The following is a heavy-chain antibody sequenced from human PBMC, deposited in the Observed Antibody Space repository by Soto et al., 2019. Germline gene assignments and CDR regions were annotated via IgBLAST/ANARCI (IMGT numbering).Heavy chain of an antibody. V-gene: IGHV2-5*02. CDR2: IYWDDDK. CDR3: AHSLIGYYYDSSGSNWFDP. D-gene: IGHD3-22*01. J-gene: IGHJ5*02. CDR1: GFSLSTRGGG. Sequence: QISWNGSGPTLVKPTQTLTRTCTFTGFSLSTRGGGVGWIRQPPGKALEWLAVIYWDDDKRYSPSLKSRLTITKDTSKNQVVLTMTIMDPVDTATYYCAHSLIGYYYDSSGSNWFDPWGQGALVTVSS.